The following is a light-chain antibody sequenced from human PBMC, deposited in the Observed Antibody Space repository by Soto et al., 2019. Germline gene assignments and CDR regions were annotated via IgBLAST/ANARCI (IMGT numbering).Light chain of an antibody. CDR2: DAS. CDR1: QVISSW. J-gene: IGKJ1*01. Sequence: DIQMTQSPSSVSASVGDRVTITCRASQVISSWLAWYQQKPGKAPKLLIYDASSLQSGVPSRFSGSGSGTDFTLTIRSLQPEDFATYCCQQANSFPGTFGQGTKVEIK. CDR3: QQANSFPGT. V-gene: IGKV1-12*01.